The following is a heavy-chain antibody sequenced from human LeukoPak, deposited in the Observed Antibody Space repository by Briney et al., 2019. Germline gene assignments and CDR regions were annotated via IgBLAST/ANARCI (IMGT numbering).Heavy chain of an antibody. CDR3: AKVTGELPPESPFDY. D-gene: IGHD7-27*01. CDR1: GFTFSSYW. V-gene: IGHV3-7*03. J-gene: IGHJ4*02. CDR2: IKQDGSEK. Sequence: GGSLRLSCAASGFTFSSYWMSWVRQAPGKGLEWVANIKQDGSEKYYVDSVKGRFTISRDNSKNTLYLQMTTLRAEDTAVYYCAKVTGELPPESPFDYWGQGTLVTVSS.